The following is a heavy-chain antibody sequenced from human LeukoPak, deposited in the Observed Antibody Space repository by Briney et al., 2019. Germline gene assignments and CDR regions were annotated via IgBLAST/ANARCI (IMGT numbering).Heavy chain of an antibody. V-gene: IGHV3-48*03. J-gene: IGHJ3*02. D-gene: IGHD5-24*01. CDR1: GFTFSSYE. Sequence: GGSLRLSCAASGFTFSSYEMNWVRQAPGKGLEWVSYISSSGSTIYYADSVKGRFTISRDNSKNTLYLQMNSLRAEDTAVYYCARDLSTKGAFDIWGQGTMVTVSS. CDR3: ARDLSTKGAFDI. CDR2: ISSSGSTI.